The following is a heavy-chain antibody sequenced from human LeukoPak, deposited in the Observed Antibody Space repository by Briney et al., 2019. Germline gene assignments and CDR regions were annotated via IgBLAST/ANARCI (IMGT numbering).Heavy chain of an antibody. J-gene: IGHJ5*02. Sequence: PGRSLRLSCAASGFTFSSYSMHWVRQAPGKGLEWVSAISGSGGSTYYADSVKGRFTISRDNSKNTLYLQMNSLRAEDTAVYYCARDRADSGYDNWFDPWGQGTLVTVSS. CDR3: ARDRADSGYDNWFDP. CDR1: GFTFSSYS. D-gene: IGHD5-12*01. V-gene: IGHV3-23*01. CDR2: ISGSGGST.